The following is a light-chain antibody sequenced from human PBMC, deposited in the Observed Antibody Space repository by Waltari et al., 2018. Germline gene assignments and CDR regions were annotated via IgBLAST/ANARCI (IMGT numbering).Light chain of an antibody. V-gene: IGLV4-69*01. CDR1: GGQSGNA. Sequence: QLVLTQSPSASASLGASVKLTCTLTGGQSGNAIAWHQQQPEKGPRYLMKLNSDGSHHKGDGIPDRFSGSSSGAERYLSISSVQSEDEADYYCQTWGTDSRVFGGGTKLTVL. CDR2: LNSDGSH. CDR3: QTWGTDSRV. J-gene: IGLJ3*02.